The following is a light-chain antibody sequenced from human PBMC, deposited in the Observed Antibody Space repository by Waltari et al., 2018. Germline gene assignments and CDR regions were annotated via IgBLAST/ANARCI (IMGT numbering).Light chain of an antibody. CDR2: YDS. CDR1: DIGIKS. Sequence: SYVLTQPPSVSVAPGKTARITCGGDDIGIKSVHWYQQKPGQAPVLVIYYDSYRPSGIPERSSGSNSANTATLTINRVEAGDEADYYCQVWDTSRDLGVFGTGTKVTVL. J-gene: IGLJ1*01. V-gene: IGLV3-21*04. CDR3: QVWDTSRDLGV.